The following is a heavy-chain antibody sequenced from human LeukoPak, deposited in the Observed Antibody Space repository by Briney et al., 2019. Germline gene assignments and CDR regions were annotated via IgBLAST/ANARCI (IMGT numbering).Heavy chain of an antibody. V-gene: IGHV1-2*02. D-gene: IGHD3-22*01. J-gene: IGHJ3*02. Sequence: ASVKVSCKASGYTFTGYYIHWVRQAPGQGLEWMGWINPNSGGTHYAQKFQGRVTMTRDTSISTAYMGLSRLRSDDTAVYYCARYYDRTDALDIWGQGTMVTVSS. CDR2: INPNSGGT. CDR1: GYTFTGYY. CDR3: ARYYDRTDALDI.